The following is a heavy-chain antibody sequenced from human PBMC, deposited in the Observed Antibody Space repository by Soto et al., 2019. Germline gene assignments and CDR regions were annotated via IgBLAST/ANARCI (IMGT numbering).Heavy chain of an antibody. V-gene: IGHV4-4*07. J-gene: IGHJ5*01. CDR3: ARQTTYSSSWYDS. CDR2: IYTSGIT. D-gene: IGHD6-13*01. Sequence: SETLSLTCSVSGDSIGSYYWSWIRQSAGKGLEWIGRIYTSGITNYNPSLKSRLSMSVDTSKKQFSLKLTSVTAADTAVYYCARQTTYSSSWYDSWGQGTLVTVSS. CDR1: GDSIGSYY.